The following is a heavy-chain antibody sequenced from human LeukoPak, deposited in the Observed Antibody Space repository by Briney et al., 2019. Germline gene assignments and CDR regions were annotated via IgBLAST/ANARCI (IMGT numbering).Heavy chain of an antibody. CDR1: GGSFSGYY. CDR2: INHSGST. D-gene: IGHD3-3*01. CDR3: ARDYYDFWSGYSNWFDP. Sequence: SETLSLTCAVYGGSFSGYYWSWIRQPPGKGLEWIGEINHSGSTNCNPSLKSRVTISVDTSKNQFSLKLSSVTAADTAVYYCARDYYDFWSGYSNWFDPWGQGTLVTVSS. V-gene: IGHV4-34*01. J-gene: IGHJ5*02.